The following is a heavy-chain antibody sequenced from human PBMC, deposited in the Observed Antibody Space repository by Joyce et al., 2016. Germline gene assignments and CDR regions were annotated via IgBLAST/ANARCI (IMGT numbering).Heavy chain of an antibody. CDR3: AKDEGIGYCSGGSCENYFDY. CDR2: ISNDGGNK. J-gene: IGHJ4*02. D-gene: IGHD2-15*01. Sequence: QVQLVESGGGVVQPGRSLRLSCAASGFTFSRYGIHGVRQAPGKGLEWVAVISNDGGNKYYADSVKSRFTISRDNSKNTLFLQMNSLRAEDTAVYYCAKDEGIGYCSGGSCENYFDYWGQGTLVTVSS. V-gene: IGHV3-30*18. CDR1: GFTFSRYG.